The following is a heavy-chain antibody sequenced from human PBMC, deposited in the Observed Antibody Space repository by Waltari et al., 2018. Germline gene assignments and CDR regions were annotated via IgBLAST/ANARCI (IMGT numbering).Heavy chain of an antibody. D-gene: IGHD3-9*01. V-gene: IGHV3-30*02. CDR1: GFTSRNYG. J-gene: IGHJ3*02. Sequence: QVQLVESGGGVVPPGGSLRLSCAASGFTSRNYGKHWVRQAQGQGLEWLAFIQYDGNKKHFADSVKGRFSISRDNSKNTLYLQITSLRAEDTAVYYCAKAPYYDILSGYDAFDTWGQGTMVTVSS. CDR2: IQYDGNKK. CDR3: AKAPYYDILSGYDAFDT.